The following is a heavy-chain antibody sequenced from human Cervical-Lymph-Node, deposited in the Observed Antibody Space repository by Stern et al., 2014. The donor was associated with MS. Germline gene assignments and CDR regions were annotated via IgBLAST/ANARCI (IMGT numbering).Heavy chain of an antibody. CDR3: AREVGSLSMDV. Sequence: VHLVESGAEVKKPGSSVKVSCKASGDTFTTYAISWVRQAPGQGLEWMGGITPVFGMADYAEKFQARVTITVDRSTSTAYMELRSLRFEDTAVYYCAREVGSLSMDVWGQGTTVTVSS. D-gene: IGHD3-16*01. CDR2: ITPVFGMA. CDR1: GDTFTTYA. J-gene: IGHJ6*02. V-gene: IGHV1-69*17.